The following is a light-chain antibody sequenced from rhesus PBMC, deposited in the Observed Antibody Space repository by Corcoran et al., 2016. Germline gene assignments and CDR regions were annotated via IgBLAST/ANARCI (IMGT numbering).Light chain of an antibody. CDR2: KAS. V-gene: IGKV1-74*01. CDR1: ENVNNY. J-gene: IGKJ4*01. Sequence: DIQMTQSPSSLSASVGDRVTITCRASENVNNYLNWYQQKPGKATKLLIYKASTLKSGVPSRFSGSGSGTEYTLTISSLQPEDVSTYYGQHGYGIPLTFGGGTKVELK. CDR3: QHGYGIPLT.